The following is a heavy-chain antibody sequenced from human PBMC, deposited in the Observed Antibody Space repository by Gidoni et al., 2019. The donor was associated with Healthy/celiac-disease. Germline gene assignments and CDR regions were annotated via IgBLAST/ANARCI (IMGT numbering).Heavy chain of an antibody. J-gene: IGHJ4*02. CDR1: GFNFSSYA. V-gene: IGHV3-23*01. Sequence: EVQLLESGGGWVQPGGSLRLSGAAAGFNFSSYAMSWVRQAPGKGLEWVSAISGSGVSTYYADSVKGLFTISRDNSKNTLYLHMNRLRAEDTAVYYCAKVTSSVRSPAIDYWGQGTLVTVSS. CDR2: ISGSGVST. CDR3: AKVTSSVRSPAIDY. D-gene: IGHD6-19*01.